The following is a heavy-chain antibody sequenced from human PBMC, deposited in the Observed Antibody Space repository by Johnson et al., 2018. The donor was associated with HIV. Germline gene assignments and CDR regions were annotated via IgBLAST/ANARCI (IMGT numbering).Heavy chain of an antibody. CDR3: AKESMSRIVVVVAAAPPTAFDI. CDR1: GFTFSSYW. D-gene: IGHD2-15*01. Sequence: VLLVESGGGLVKREGSLRLSCAASGFTFSSYWMHWVRQAPGKGLVWVSRINSDGSSTNYADSVKGRFTLSRDNSKNTLYLQMNSLRAEDTAVYYCAKESMSRIVVVVAAAPPTAFDIWGQGTMVTVSS. CDR2: INSDGSST. V-gene: IGHV3-74*01. J-gene: IGHJ3*02.